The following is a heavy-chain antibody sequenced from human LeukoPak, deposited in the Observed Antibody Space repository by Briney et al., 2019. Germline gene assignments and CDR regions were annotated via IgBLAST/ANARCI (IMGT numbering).Heavy chain of an antibody. J-gene: IGHJ6*03. CDR1: GYSFTSYW. CDR3: ARRRYNWNYGFYYYYMDV. V-gene: IGHV5-51*01. D-gene: IGHD1-7*01. Sequence: PGESLKISCKGSGYSFTSYWIGWVRPMPGKGLEWMGIIYPGDSDTRYSPSFQGQVTISADKSISTAYLQWSSLKASDTAMYYCARRRYNWNYGFYYYYMDVWGKGTTVTVSS. CDR2: IYPGDSDT.